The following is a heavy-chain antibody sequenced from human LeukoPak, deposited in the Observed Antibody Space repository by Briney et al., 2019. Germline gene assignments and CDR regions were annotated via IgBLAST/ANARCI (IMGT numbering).Heavy chain of an antibody. D-gene: IGHD6-19*01. CDR3: ARGKYSSAWYYFDY. V-gene: IGHV3-33*01. Sequence: GGSLRLSCAASGFTFSGYGMHWVRRAPGKGLEWVAVMSYDGNYKSYADSVKGRFTISRDTSKNTLYLQMNSLRADDTALYFCARGKYSSAWYYFDYWGQGTLVTVSS. CDR1: GFTFSGYG. J-gene: IGHJ4*02. CDR2: MSYDGNYK.